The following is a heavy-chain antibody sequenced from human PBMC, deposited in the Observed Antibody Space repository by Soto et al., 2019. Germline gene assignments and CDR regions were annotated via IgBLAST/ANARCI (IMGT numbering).Heavy chain of an antibody. CDR2: IIPIFGTA. CDR3: SENAVAGTGDYYYYGMDV. Sequence: ASVKVSCKASGGTFSSYAISWVRQAPGQGLGWMGGIIPIFGTANYAQKFQGRVTITADESTSTAYMELSSLRSEDTAVYYCSENAVAGTGDYYYYGMDVWGQGTTVTVSS. V-gene: IGHV1-69*13. CDR1: GGTFSSYA. D-gene: IGHD6-19*01. J-gene: IGHJ6*02.